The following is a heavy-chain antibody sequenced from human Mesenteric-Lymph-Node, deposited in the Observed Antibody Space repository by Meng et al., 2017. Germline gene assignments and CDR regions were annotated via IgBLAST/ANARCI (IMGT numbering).Heavy chain of an antibody. CDR1: GYSISSGYY. CDR3: AREAGYYDSSGYVFDY. D-gene: IGHD3-22*01. Sequence: SETLSLTCAVSGYSISSGYYWGWIRQPPGKGLEWIGSIYHSGSTYYNPSLKSRVTISVDTSKNQFSLQLSSVTAADTAVYYCAREAGYYDSSGYVFDYWGQGTLVTVSS. J-gene: IGHJ4*02. V-gene: IGHV4-38-2*02. CDR2: IYHSGST.